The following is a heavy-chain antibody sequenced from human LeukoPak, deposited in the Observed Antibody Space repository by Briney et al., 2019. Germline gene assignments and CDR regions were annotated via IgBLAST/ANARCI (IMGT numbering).Heavy chain of an antibody. CDR3: ARAGVYYDSSGYYPS. J-gene: IGHJ5*02. D-gene: IGHD3-22*01. V-gene: IGHV4-4*07. CDR1: GGSISSYY. CDR2: IYTSGST. Sequence: PSETLSLTCTVSGGSISSYYWSWIRQPPGKGLEWIGRIYTSGSTNYNPSLKSRVTISVDTSKNQFSLKLSSVTAADTAVYYCARAGVYYDSSGYYPSWGQGTLVTVSS.